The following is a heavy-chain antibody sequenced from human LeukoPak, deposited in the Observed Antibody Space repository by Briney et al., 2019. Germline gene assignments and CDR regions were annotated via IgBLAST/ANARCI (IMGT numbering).Heavy chain of an antibody. J-gene: IGHJ4*02. CDR1: GFTFSSYG. Sequence: GGSLRLSCAASGFTFSSYGMHWVRQAPGKGLEGVAVISYDGSNKYYADSVKGRFTISRDNSKNTLYLQMNSLRAEDTAVYYCAKGRGVLTTANDYWGQGTLVTVSS. V-gene: IGHV3-30*18. CDR2: ISYDGSNK. D-gene: IGHD3-3*01. CDR3: AKGRGVLTTANDY.